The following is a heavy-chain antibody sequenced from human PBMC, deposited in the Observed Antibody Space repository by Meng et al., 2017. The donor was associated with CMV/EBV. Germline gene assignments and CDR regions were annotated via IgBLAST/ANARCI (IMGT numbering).Heavy chain of an antibody. CDR2: ISYDGSNK. J-gene: IGHJ4*02. CDR3: ARDLGYGDYVGYFDN. CDR1: GFTFSSYA. D-gene: IGHD4-17*01. V-gene: IGHV3-30-3*01. Sequence: GRSLRLSCAASGFTFSSYAMHWVRQVPGKGLEWVAVISYDGSNKYYADSVKGRFTIPRDNSRNTLYLQMNSLRAEDTAVYYCARDLGYGDYVGYFDNWGQGKLVTVSS.